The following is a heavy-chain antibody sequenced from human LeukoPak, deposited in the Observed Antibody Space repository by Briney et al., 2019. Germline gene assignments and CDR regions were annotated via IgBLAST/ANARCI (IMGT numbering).Heavy chain of an antibody. D-gene: IGHD1-1*01. J-gene: IGHJ5*02. CDR2: IYYSGTT. V-gene: IGHV4-59*01. CDR3: ARAYPTTQNSPFDP. CDR1: GGSISSYY. Sequence: PSETLSLTCTVSGGSISSYYWSWIRQPPGKGLEWIGYIYYSGTTNYNPSLKSRVSMSVDTSKNQFSLKLSSVTAADTAVYYCARAYPTTQNSPFDPWGQGTLVTVSS.